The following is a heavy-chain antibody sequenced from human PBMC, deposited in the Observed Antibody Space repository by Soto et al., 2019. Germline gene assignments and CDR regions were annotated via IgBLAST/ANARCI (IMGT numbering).Heavy chain of an antibody. Sequence: GGSLRLSCAASGFTFSSYSMNRVRQAPGKGLEWVSYISSSSSTIYYADSVKGRFTISRDNAKNSLYLQMNSLRDEDTAVYYCSRDYSSRHYYYGMDVWGQGTTVTVSS. CDR3: SRDYSSRHYYYGMDV. CDR1: GFTFSSYS. CDR2: ISSSSSTI. V-gene: IGHV3-48*02. D-gene: IGHD6-13*01. J-gene: IGHJ6*02.